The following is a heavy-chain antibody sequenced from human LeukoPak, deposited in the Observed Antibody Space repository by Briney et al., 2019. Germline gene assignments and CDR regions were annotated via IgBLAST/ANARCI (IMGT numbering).Heavy chain of an antibody. D-gene: IGHD3-10*01. CDR3: ARYPPMVRGVIFYYYMDV. J-gene: IGHJ6*03. Sequence: SETLSLTCTVSGGSISSYYWSWIRQPPGKGLEWIGYIYYSGSTNYSPSLKSRVTISIDTSKNQFSLNLRSVTAADTAVYYCARYPPMVRGVIFYYYMDVWGKGTTVTVSS. CDR2: IYYSGST. CDR1: GGSISSYY. V-gene: IGHV4-59*01.